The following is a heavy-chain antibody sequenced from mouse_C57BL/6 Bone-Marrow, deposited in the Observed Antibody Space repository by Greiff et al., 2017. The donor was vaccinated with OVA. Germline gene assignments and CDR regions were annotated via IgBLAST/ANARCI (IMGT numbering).Heavy chain of an antibody. CDR2: IYPRSGNT. CDR3: ARYPRYGSSYFDY. CDR1: GYTFTSYG. Sequence: QVQLQQSGAELARPGASVKLSCKASGYTFTSYGISWVKQRTGQGLEWIGEIYPRSGNTYYNEKFKGKATLTADKSYSTAYMELRSLTSEGSAVYFCARYPRYGSSYFDYWGQGTTLTVSS. J-gene: IGHJ2*01. V-gene: IGHV1-81*01. D-gene: IGHD1-1*01.